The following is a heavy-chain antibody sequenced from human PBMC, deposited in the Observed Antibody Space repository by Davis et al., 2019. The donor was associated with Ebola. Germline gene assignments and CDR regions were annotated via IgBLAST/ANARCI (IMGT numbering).Heavy chain of an antibody. J-gene: IGHJ2*01. D-gene: IGHD4-17*01. CDR2: ISSSGDSK. V-gene: IGHV3-11*01. Sequence: GESLKISCAASEFTFSDYYMSWIRQAPGTGLEWLSYISSSGDSKDYGDSVKGRFTTSRDNAKKSLFLQMNSLRVEDTAVYFCARDHRHNDYGDYHPSYWHFDLWGRGTLVTISS. CDR1: EFTFSDYY. CDR3: ARDHRHNDYGDYHPSYWHFDL.